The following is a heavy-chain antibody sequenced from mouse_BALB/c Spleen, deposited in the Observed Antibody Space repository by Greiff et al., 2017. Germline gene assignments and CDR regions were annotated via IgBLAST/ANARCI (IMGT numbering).Heavy chain of an antibody. CDR1: GYTFTSYV. CDR3: ARTALLRLPYWYFDV. D-gene: IGHD1-2*01. Sequence: VHVKQSGPELVKPGASVKMSCKASGYTFTSYVMHWVKQKPGQGLEWIGYINPYNDGTKYNEKFKGKATLTSDKSSSTAYMELSSLTSEDSAVYYCARTALLRLPYWYFDVWGAGTTVTVSS. V-gene: IGHV1-14*01. CDR2: INPYNDGT. J-gene: IGHJ1*01.